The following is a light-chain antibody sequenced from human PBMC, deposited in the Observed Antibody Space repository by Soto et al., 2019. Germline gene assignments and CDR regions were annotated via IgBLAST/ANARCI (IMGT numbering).Light chain of an antibody. CDR1: QSVSSSY. CDR2: DAS. CDR3: QQYGSSPRT. Sequence: EIVLTQSPDTLSLSPLEIATLSFMGSQSVSSSYLAWYQHKPGQAPRLLIYDASSRATGIPDRFSGSGSGTDFTLTISRLEPEDFAVYYCQQYGSSPRTFGQGTKV. V-gene: IGKV3-20*01. J-gene: IGKJ1*01.